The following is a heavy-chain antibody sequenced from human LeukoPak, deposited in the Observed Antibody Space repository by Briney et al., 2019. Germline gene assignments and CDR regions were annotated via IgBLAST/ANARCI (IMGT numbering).Heavy chain of an antibody. J-gene: IGHJ4*02. CDR2: TYYSGST. D-gene: IGHD3-3*01. Sequence: SETLSLTCTVSGGSISYYYWSWIRQPPGKGLEWIGYTYYSGSTNYNPSLKSRVTISVDTSKNQFSLKLSSVTAADTAVYYCARGTLDPILDYWGQGTLVTVSS. CDR1: GGSISYYY. V-gene: IGHV4-59*12. CDR3: ARGTLDPILDY.